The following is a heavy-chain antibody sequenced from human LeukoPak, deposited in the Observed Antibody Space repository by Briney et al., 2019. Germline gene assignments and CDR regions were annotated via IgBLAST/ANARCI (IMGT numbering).Heavy chain of an antibody. CDR2: INSDGSST. Sequence: GGSLRLSCAASGFTFSSYWMHWVRQAPGKGLVWVSRINSDGSSTIYADSVKGRFTISRDNAKNTLYLQMNSLRAEDTAVYYCASRYSGSYERPFDYWGQGTLVTVSS. V-gene: IGHV3-74*01. CDR3: ASRYSGSYERPFDY. CDR1: GFTFSSYW. J-gene: IGHJ4*02. D-gene: IGHD1-26*01.